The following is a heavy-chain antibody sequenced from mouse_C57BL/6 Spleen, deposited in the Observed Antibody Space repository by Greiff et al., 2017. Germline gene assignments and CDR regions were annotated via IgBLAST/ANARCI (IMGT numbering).Heavy chain of an antibody. CDR3: ARTYSYDEGMGYFDY. D-gene: IGHD2-12*01. Sequence: VQLKESGPGLVQPSQSLSITCTVSGFSLTSYGVHWVRQSPGKGLEWLGVIWSGGSTDYNAAFISRLSISKDNSKSQVFFKMNSLQADDTAIYYCARTYSYDEGMGYFDYWGQGTTLTVSS. CDR1: GFSLTSYG. J-gene: IGHJ2*01. CDR2: IWSGGST. V-gene: IGHV2-2*01.